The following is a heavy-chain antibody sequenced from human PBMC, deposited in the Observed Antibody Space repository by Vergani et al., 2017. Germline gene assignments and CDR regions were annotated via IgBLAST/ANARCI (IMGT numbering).Heavy chain of an antibody. D-gene: IGHD1-26*01. CDR1: GGSISSYY. J-gene: IGHJ4*02. CDR2: IYYSGST. V-gene: IGHV4-59*01. Sequence: QVQLQESGPGLVKPSETLSLTCTVSGGSISSYYWSWIRQPPGKGLEWIGYIYYSGSTNYNPSLKSRVTISVDTSKNQFSLKLSSVTAADTAVYYCARDKYSGSYGCFDYWGQGTLVTVSS. CDR3: ARDKYSGSYGCFDY.